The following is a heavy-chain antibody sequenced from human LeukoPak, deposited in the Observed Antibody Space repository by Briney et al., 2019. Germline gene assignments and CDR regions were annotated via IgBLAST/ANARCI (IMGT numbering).Heavy chain of an antibody. CDR3: AKSIDSGGYPLGDS. Sequence: PGGSLRLSCTGSGFALPNDGMAWVRQAPGKGLEWISSIGAGVTGKYYAASVRGRFTISKDNSKKTVFLQMNSLRAEDTALYYCAKSIDSGGYPLGDSWGQGTLVIVSS. V-gene: IGHV3-23*01. CDR1: GFALPNDG. J-gene: IGHJ4*02. CDR2: IGAGVTGK. D-gene: IGHD3-22*01.